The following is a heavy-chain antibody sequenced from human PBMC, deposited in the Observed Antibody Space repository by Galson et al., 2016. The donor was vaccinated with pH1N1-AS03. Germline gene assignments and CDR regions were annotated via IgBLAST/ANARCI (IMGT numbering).Heavy chain of an antibody. J-gene: IGHJ6*02. D-gene: IGHD1-26*01. CDR3: ARHHNVIVVGEGWYYDHGVDV. CDR1: GYSISSGYY. CDR2: VGHAGHT. V-gene: IGHV4-38-2*01. Sequence: ETLSLTCAVSGYSISSGYYWDWIRQPPGKGLEWIGSVGHAGHTFYNPSLKRRVTIAQHASENQISLKMSSVTAADTAIHYSARHHNVIVVGEGWYYDHGVDVWGQGTTVTVSS.